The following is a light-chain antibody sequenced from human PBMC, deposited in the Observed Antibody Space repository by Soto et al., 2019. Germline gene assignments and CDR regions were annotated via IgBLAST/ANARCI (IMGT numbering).Light chain of an antibody. CDR1: QTVSSNN. CDR3: QQYGSSPFT. Sequence: DIVLTQSPGTLSLSPGERATLSCRASQTVSSNNLAWYQQKRGQAPRLLIYGASSRAAAIPDRFRGSGSGTDFTLIISSLAPEDFEVYYCQQYGSSPFTFGPGTAVDIK. CDR2: GAS. V-gene: IGKV3-20*01. J-gene: IGKJ3*01.